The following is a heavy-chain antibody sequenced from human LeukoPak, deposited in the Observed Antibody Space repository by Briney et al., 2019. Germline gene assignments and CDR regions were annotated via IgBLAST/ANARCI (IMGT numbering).Heavy chain of an antibody. V-gene: IGHV4-61*08. CDR1: GGSVSSGGYY. D-gene: IGHD3-10*01. J-gene: IGHJ4*02. CDR2: IYYSGST. Sequence: SETLSLTCTVSGGSVSSGGYYWSWIRQPPGKGLEWIGYIYYSGSTTYNPSLNSRVTISVDTSKNKFSLKLSSVTAADTAVYYCAKVPISTSARGYFDYWGQGTLVTVSS. CDR3: AKVPISTSARGYFDY.